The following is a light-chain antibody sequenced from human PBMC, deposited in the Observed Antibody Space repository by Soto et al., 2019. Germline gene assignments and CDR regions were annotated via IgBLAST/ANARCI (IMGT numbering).Light chain of an antibody. CDR2: GAS. CDR1: QTVRNTY. CDR3: QQYGALPPT. V-gene: IGKV3-20*01. Sequence: EIVLTQFPGALSLSPGERVTLSCRASQTVRNTYLAWDQKKGGQAPKYLIYGASNRATGNPDRFSGSGSGTDFTLTISRLEPEDFAVYYCQQYGALPPTFGGGTKVEIK. J-gene: IGKJ4*01.